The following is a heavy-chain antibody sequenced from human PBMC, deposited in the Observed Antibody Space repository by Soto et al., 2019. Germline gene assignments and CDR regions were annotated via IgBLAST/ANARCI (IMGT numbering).Heavy chain of an antibody. J-gene: IGHJ3*02. D-gene: IGHD2-15*01. CDR3: ARDLRNCSGGSCYLVAFDI. CDR1: GFTFSSNY. V-gene: IGHV3-66*01. CDR2: IYSGGST. Sequence: EVQLVESGGGLVQPGGSLRLSCTASGFTFSSNYMSWVRQAPGKGLEWVSVIYSGGSTYYADSVKGRFTISRDNSKNTLYLQMNSLRAEDTAVYYCARDLRNCSGGSCYLVAFDIWGQGTMVTVSS.